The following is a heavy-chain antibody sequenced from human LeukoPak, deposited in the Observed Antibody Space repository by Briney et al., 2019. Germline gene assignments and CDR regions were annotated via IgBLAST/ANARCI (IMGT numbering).Heavy chain of an antibody. V-gene: IGHV3-23*01. CDR3: AKRTGDYRARPFDY. CDR2: ISGSGGST. J-gene: IGHJ4*02. D-gene: IGHD4-17*01. Sequence: GGSLRRSCAASGFTFSSYAMSWVRQAPGKGLEWVSAISGSGGSTYYADSVKGRFTISRDNAKNFLYLQMDSLRAEDTAVYYCAKRTGDYRARPFDYWGQGTLVTVSS. CDR1: GFTFSSYA.